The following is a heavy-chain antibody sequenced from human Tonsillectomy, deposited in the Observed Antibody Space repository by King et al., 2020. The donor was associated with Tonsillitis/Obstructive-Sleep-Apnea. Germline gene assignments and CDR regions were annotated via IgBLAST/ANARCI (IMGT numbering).Heavy chain of an antibody. CDR3: ARDISEGAAHLDY. V-gene: IGHV3-33*01. CDR2: IWYDGSNK. D-gene: IGHD3-3*02. Sequence: VQLVESGGGVVQPGRSLRLSCAASGFTFSSYGMHWVRQAPGKGLEWVAVIWYDGSNKFYVDSVKGRFTISRDNSKNTLYLQMNSLRVEDLAVYYCARDISEGAAHLDYWGQGTLVTVSS. CDR1: GFTFSSYG. J-gene: IGHJ4*02.